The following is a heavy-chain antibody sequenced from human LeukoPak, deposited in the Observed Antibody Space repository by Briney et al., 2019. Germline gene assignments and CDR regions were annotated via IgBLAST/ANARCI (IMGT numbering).Heavy chain of an antibody. CDR3: ARATRTLSRITGTTGTDY. J-gene: IGHJ4*02. D-gene: IGHD1-7*01. CDR1: GYTFTGYY. Sequence: ASVKVSCKASGYTFTGYYMHWVRQAPGQGLEWMGWINPNSGGTNYAQKFQGRVTMTRDTSISTAYMELSRLRSDDTAVYYCARATRTLSRITGTTGTDYWGQGTLVTISS. V-gene: IGHV1-2*02. CDR2: INPNSGGT.